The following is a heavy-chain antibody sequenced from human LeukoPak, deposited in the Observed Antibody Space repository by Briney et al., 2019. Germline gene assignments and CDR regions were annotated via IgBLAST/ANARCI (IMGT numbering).Heavy chain of an antibody. D-gene: IGHD3-22*01. CDR2: IIPIFGTA. J-gene: IGHJ3*02. V-gene: IGHV1-69*13. CDR1: GGTFSSYA. Sequence: AASVKVSCKASGGTFSSYAISWVRQAPGQGLEWMGGIIPIFGTANYAQKFQGRVTITADESTSTAYMELSSLRSEDTAVYYCARDRSDSSGYYYATDAFDIWGQGTMVTVSS. CDR3: ARDRSDSSGYYYATDAFDI.